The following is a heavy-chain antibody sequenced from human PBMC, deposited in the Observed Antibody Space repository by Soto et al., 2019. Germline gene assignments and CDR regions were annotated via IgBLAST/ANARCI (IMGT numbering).Heavy chain of an antibody. Sequence: GGSLRLSXAASGFTFSSYEMNWVRQAPGKGLEWVSYISSSGSTIYYADSVKGRFTISRDSAKNSLYLQMNSLRAEDTAVYYCARDRGDYAFDYWGQGTLVTVSS. D-gene: IGHD4-17*01. CDR2: ISSSGSTI. J-gene: IGHJ4*02. CDR1: GFTFSSYE. V-gene: IGHV3-48*03. CDR3: ARDRGDYAFDY.